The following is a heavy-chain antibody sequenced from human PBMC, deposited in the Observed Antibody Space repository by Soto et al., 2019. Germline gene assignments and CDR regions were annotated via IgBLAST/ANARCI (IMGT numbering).Heavy chain of an antibody. D-gene: IGHD4-4*01. Sequence: NPSETLSLTCAVYGGSFSGYYWSWIRQPPGKGLEWIGEINHSGSTNYNPSLKSRVTISVDTSKNQFSLKLSSVTAADTAVYYCARGYSNTVRVSPRYYYYMDVWGKGTTVTVSS. V-gene: IGHV4-34*01. CDR2: INHSGST. CDR1: GGSFSGYY. CDR3: ARGYSNTVRVSPRYYYYMDV. J-gene: IGHJ6*03.